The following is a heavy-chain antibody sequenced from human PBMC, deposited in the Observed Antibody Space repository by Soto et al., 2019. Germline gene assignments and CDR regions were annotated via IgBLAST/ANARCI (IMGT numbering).Heavy chain of an antibody. Sequence: GGSLRLSCAASGFTVSSNYMSWVRQAPGKGLEWVSAIYSGGSTYYADSVKGRFTISRGNSKNTLYLQMNSLRAEDTAVYYCARDLRVRGVIWVLGMDVWGQGTTVTVSS. CDR1: GFTVSSNY. J-gene: IGHJ6*02. CDR2: IYSGGST. V-gene: IGHV3-53*01. CDR3: ARDLRVRGVIWVLGMDV. D-gene: IGHD3-10*01.